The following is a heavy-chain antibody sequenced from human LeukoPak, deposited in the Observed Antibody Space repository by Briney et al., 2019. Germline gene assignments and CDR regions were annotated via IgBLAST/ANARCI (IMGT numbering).Heavy chain of an antibody. CDR1: GGSFSGYY. CDR2: INHSGST. Sequence: SETLSLTCAVYGGSFSGYYWSWIRQPPGKGLEWIGEINHSGSTNYNPSLKSRVTISVDTSKNQFSLKLSSVTAADTAVYYCARAYYYYYGMDVWGQGTTVTVS. CDR3: ARAYYYYYGMDV. V-gene: IGHV4-34*01. J-gene: IGHJ6*02.